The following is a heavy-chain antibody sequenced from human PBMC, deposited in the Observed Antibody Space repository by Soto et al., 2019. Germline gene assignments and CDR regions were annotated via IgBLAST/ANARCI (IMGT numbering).Heavy chain of an antibody. CDR2: INHSGST. CDR3: TRGENSRNWFAP. J-gene: IGHJ5*02. V-gene: IGHV4-34*01. CDR1: GGSFSGYY. Sequence: SETLSLTCAVEGGSFSGYYWSWIRQPPGKGLEWIGEINHSGSTNYNPSLKSRVTISVDTSKNQFSLKLSSVTAADTAVYYCTRGENSRNWFAPWGQGTLVXVSS. D-gene: IGHD6-6*01.